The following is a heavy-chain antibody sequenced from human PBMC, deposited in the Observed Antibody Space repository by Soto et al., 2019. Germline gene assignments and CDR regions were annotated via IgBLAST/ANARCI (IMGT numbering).Heavy chain of an antibody. CDR3: ARGVDWSGYYYGMDV. Sequence: GGSLRLSCAASGFTFSSYAMHWVRQAPGKGLEWVAVISYDGSNKYYADSVKGRFTISRDNSKNTLYLQMNSLRAEDTAVYYCARGVDWSGYYYGMDVWGQGTKVTVSS. J-gene: IGHJ6*02. D-gene: IGHD3-9*01. CDR1: GFTFSSYA. V-gene: IGHV3-30-3*01. CDR2: ISYDGSNK.